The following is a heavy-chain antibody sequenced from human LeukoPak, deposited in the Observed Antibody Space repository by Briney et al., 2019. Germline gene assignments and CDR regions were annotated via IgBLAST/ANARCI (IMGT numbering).Heavy chain of an antibody. Sequence: PVGSLRLSCAASGFTFSSYAMTWVRQAPGKGLQWVSAITGSGSSTYYADSVKGRFTISRDNSKNTLYLHMNSLRAEDTAIYYCAGLGISAATTYWGQGTLVTVSS. D-gene: IGHD1-20*01. CDR1: GFTFSSYA. J-gene: IGHJ4*02. V-gene: IGHV3-23*01. CDR2: ITGSGSST. CDR3: AGLGISAATTY.